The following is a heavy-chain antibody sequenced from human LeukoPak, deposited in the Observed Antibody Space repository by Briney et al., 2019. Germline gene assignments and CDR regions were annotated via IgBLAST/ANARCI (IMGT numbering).Heavy chain of an antibody. Sequence: PGGSLRLSCAASGFTFSSYGMSWVRQAPGKGLEWASGISGSGGSKYYADSVKGRFTISRDNSKNTLYLQMNSLRAEDTAVYYYAKRDGYNSGYFDLWGRGTLVTVSS. D-gene: IGHD5-24*01. V-gene: IGHV3-23*01. J-gene: IGHJ2*01. CDR3: AKRDGYNSGYFDL. CDR1: GFTFSSYG. CDR2: ISGSGGSK.